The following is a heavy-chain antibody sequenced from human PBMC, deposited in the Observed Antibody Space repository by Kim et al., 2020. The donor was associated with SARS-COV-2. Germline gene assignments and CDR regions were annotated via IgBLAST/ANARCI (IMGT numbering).Heavy chain of an antibody. V-gene: IGHV7-4-1*02. D-gene: IGHD2-2*01. CDR1: GYTFTSNP. J-gene: IGHJ5*02. CDR3: ARGPGPVDP. CDR2: INTKTGNP. Sequence: ASVKVSCKASGYTFTSNPVNWVRQAPGQGLEWMGWINTKTGNPSYARGFTGRFVFSLDTSVCSAYLQISSLKAEDTAIYYCARGPGPVDPWGQGTLVTVSS.